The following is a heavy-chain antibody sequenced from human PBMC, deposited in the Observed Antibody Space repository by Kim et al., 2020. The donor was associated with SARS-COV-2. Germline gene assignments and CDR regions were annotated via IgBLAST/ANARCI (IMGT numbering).Heavy chain of an antibody. D-gene: IGHD6-19*01. CDR3: ARDHLWVSGWYSYGMDV. V-gene: IGHV4-59*01. J-gene: IGHJ6*02. Sequence: SETLSLTCTVSGGSISSYYWSWIRQPPGKGLEWIGYIYYSGSTNYNPSLKSRVTISVDTSKNQFSLKLSSVTAADTAVYYCARDHLWVSGWYSYGMDVWGQGTTVTVSS. CDR1: GGSISSYY. CDR2: IYYSGST.